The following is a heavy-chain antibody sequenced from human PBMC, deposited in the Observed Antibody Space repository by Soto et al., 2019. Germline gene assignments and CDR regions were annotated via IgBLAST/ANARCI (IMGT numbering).Heavy chain of an antibody. Sequence: GGSLRLSCAASGFTFSSYAMSWVRQAPGKGLEWVSAISGSGGSTYYADSVKGRFTISRDNSKNSLYLQMNSLRAEDTAVYYCARDQRGYHYYGMDVWGQGTTVTVSS. CDR3: ARDQRGYHYYGMDV. CDR2: ISGSGGST. V-gene: IGHV3-23*01. CDR1: GFTFSSYA. J-gene: IGHJ6*02.